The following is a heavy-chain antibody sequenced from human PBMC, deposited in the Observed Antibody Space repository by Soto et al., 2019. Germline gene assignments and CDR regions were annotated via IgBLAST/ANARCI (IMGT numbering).Heavy chain of an antibody. CDR3: ARSGDNYNRLDY. CDR2: SSNSGTFS. CDR1: GFTFSDYY. Sequence: GGSLRLSCEGSGFTFSDYYISWIRQAPGKGLEWISYSSNSGTFSRYADSVKGRFSISRDNTKNLLYLQMNSLRAEDTAVYYCARSGDNYNRLDYWGQGPPVTVS. D-gene: IGHD1-1*01. J-gene: IGHJ4*02. V-gene: IGHV3-11*06.